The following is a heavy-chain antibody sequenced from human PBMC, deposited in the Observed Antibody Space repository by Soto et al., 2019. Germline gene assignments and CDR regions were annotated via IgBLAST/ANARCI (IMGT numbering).Heavy chain of an antibody. CDR3: VKDVRSNWNTGHYNDAFDI. CDR1: GFTFSSYA. D-gene: IGHD1-1*01. Sequence: EVQLLESGGGLVQPGGSLRLSCAASGFTFSSYAMSWVRQAPGKGLEWVSAISGSGASTYYADSVKGRFTISRDNSENTLYVQMNSLRAEDTALYYCVKDVRSNWNTGHYNDAFDIWGQGTMVTVSS. J-gene: IGHJ3*02. CDR2: ISGSGAST. V-gene: IGHV3-23*01.